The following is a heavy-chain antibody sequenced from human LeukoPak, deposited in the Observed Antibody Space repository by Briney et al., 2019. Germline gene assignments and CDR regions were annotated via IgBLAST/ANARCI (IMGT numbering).Heavy chain of an antibody. CDR2: VIPLFGKP. V-gene: IGHV1-69*13. CDR3: ARPLERRLIHYFDF. J-gene: IGHJ4*01. Sequence: SVKVSCKSSGGSFNNFAVNWVRQAPGQRPEWMGRVIPLFGKPDYAQKFQGRVEIIADRSTDTVYMEMSSLTSEDTAVYYCARPLERRLIHYFDFWGPGTLVTVSS. D-gene: IGHD6-25*01. CDR1: GGSFNNFA.